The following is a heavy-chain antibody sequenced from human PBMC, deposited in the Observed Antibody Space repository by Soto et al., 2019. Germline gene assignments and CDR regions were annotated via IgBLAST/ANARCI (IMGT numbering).Heavy chain of an antibody. Sequence: PGGSLRLSCSASGFTFSSYAMHWVRQAPGKGLEYVSAISSNGGSTYYADSVKGRFTISRDNSKNTLSLQMNSLRGEDTAVYYCAKDGSPSITIFGVVPLYGMDVWGQGTTVTVSS. V-gene: IGHV3-64*04. CDR2: ISSNGGST. CDR1: GFTFSSYA. J-gene: IGHJ6*02. D-gene: IGHD3-3*01. CDR3: AKDGSPSITIFGVVPLYGMDV.